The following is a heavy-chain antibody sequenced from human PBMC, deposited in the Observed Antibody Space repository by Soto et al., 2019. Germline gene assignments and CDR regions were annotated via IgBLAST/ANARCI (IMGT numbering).Heavy chain of an antibody. J-gene: IGHJ1*01. CDR1: VGSISSGGYS. CDR2: IYHSGST. V-gene: IGHV4-30-2*01. Sequence: QLQLQESGSGLVKPSQTLSLTCAVSVGSISSGGYSWSWIGQPPGKGLEWIGYIYHSGSTYYNPSPXRXXTISVDRSNNQFSLKLSSVTAAATAVYSGARAPSRWRKGTLVSASS. CDR3: ARAPSR.